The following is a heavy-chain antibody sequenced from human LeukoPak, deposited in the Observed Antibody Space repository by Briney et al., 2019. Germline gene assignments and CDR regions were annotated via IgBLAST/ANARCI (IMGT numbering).Heavy chain of an antibody. CDR3: ARVVPYYYDSSGYYYGDAFDI. J-gene: IGHJ3*02. D-gene: IGHD3-22*01. CDR1: GYTFTSYG. V-gene: IGHV1-18*01. Sequence: ASVKVSCKASGYTFTSYGISWVRQAPGQGLEWMGWISAYNGNTNYAQKLQGRVTMTTDTSTSTAYMELRSLRSDDTAVYYCARVVPYYYDSSGYYYGDAFDIWGQGTMVTVSS. CDR2: ISAYNGNT.